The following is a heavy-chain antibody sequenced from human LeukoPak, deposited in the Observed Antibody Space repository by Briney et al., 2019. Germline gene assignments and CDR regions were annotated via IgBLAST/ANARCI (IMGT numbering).Heavy chain of an antibody. V-gene: IGHV1-69*05. J-gene: IGHJ6*03. CDR3: ASHADCSGGSCSYYYYMDV. CDR1: GGTFSSYA. D-gene: IGHD2-15*01. Sequence: ASVTVSCKASGGTFSSYAISWVRQAPGQGLEWMGGIIPIFGTANYAQKFQGRVTITTDESTSTAYMELSSLRSEDTAVYYCASHADCSGGSCSYYYYMDVWGKGTTVTVSS. CDR2: IIPIFGTA.